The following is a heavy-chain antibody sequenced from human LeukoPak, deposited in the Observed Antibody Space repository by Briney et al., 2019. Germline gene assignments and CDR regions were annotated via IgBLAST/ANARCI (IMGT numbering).Heavy chain of an antibody. CDR3: AKDPTHYDFWSGYYNNWFDP. CDR1: GFTFSSYA. Sequence: GGSLRLSCAASGFTFSSYAMSWVRQAPGKGLEWVSAISGSGGSTYYADSVKGRFTISRDNSKNTLYLQMNSLRAEDTAVYYCAKDPTHYDFWSGYYNNWFDPWGQGTLVTVSS. CDR2: ISGSGGST. V-gene: IGHV3-23*01. D-gene: IGHD3-3*01. J-gene: IGHJ5*02.